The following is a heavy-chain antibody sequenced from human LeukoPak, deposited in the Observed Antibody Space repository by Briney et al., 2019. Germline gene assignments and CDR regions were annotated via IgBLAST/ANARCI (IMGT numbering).Heavy chain of an antibody. Sequence: PSETLSLTCTVSGGSISGYYWSWIRQPPGRGLEWIGYIHYSGSTTYNPSLKSRVTISVDTSKNQFSLKLSSVTAADTAVYYCAREYSSSSGKTFDIWGQGTMVTVSS. CDR2: IHYSGST. V-gene: IGHV4-59*01. J-gene: IGHJ3*02. CDR3: AREYSSSSGKTFDI. D-gene: IGHD6-6*01. CDR1: GGSISGYY.